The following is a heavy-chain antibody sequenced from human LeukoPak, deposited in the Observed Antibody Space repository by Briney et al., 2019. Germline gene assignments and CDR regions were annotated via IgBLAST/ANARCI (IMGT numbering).Heavy chain of an antibody. V-gene: IGHV3-23*01. Sequence: SGRSLRLSCAASGFTFSSYAMSWVRQAPGKGLDWVSAISGSGGSTYYADSVKGRFTISRDNSKNTLYLQMNSLRAEDTAVYYCAAPRVGSGSYYKGSYYYGMDVWGKGTTVTVSS. D-gene: IGHD3-10*01. CDR1: GFTFSSYA. CDR3: AAPRVGSGSYYKGSYYYGMDV. CDR2: ISGSGGST. J-gene: IGHJ6*04.